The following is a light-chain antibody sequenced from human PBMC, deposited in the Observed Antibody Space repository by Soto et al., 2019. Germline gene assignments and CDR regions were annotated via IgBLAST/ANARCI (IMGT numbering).Light chain of an antibody. CDR3: QQGHNWPLT. CDR2: SES. CDR1: QSISTE. Sequence: EIAMTQSPATLSVSPGERATLSCRPSQSISTELAWYRRIPGQLPRLLIYSESTRATGVPARFTGSGSGSEFTLTISGLQSEDFAIYYCQQGHNWPLTFGQGTRLEI. V-gene: IGKV3-15*01. J-gene: IGKJ2*01.